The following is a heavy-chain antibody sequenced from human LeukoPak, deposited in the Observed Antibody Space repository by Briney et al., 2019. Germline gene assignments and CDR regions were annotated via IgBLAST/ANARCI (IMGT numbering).Heavy chain of an antibody. CDR1: GFTFDDYA. Sequence: GGSLRLSCAASGFTFDDYAMHWVRQAPGKGLEWVSGISWNSGSIGYADSVKGRFTISRDNAKNSLYLQMNSLRAEDTAVYYCARDKGGSSWHSVGCFDYWGQGTLVTVSS. CDR2: ISWNSGSI. CDR3: ARDKGGSSWHSVGCFDY. V-gene: IGHV3-9*01. J-gene: IGHJ4*02. D-gene: IGHD6-13*01.